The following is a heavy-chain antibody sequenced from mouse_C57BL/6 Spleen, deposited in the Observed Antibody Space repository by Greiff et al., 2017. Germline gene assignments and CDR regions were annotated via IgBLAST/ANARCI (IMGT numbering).Heavy chain of an antibody. CDR1: GYTFTDHT. D-gene: IGHD2-4*01. CDR2: IYPRDGST. CDR3: ARLGIYYDYDEEGVYFDY. J-gene: IGHJ2*01. Sequence: VQLQQSDAELVKPGASVKISCKVSGYTFTDHTIHWMKQRPEQGLEWIGYIYPRDGSTKYNEKFKGKATLTADKSSSTAYMQLNSLTSEDSAVYFCARLGIYYDYDEEGVYFDYWGQGTTLTVSS. V-gene: IGHV1-78*01.